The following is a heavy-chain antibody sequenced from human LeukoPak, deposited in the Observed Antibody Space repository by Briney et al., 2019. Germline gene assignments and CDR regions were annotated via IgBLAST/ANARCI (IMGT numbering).Heavy chain of an antibody. CDR1: GGSISSYY. CDR3: AKWGSSGFDY. D-gene: IGHD7-27*01. V-gene: IGHV4-59*01. CDR2: IYYSGST. J-gene: IGHJ4*02. Sequence: SETLSLTCTVSGGSISSYYWSWIRQPPGKGLEWIGYIYYSGSTNYNPPLKSRVTISVDTSKNQFSLKLSSVTAADTAVYYCAKWGSSGFDYWGQGTLVTVSS.